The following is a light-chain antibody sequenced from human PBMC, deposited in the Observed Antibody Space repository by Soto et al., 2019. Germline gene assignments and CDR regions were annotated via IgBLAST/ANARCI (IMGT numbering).Light chain of an antibody. J-gene: IGKJ4*02. CDR1: QSVSSTY. CDR3: QQHAGSPLA. V-gene: IGKV3-20*01. CDR2: GAS. Sequence: EIVLTQSPGTLSLSPGERATLSCRASQSVSSTYLAWYQQRPDQAPRLLIYGASRRATGIPARFRGSGSGTDFTLTISRLEPEDLAVYYCQQHAGSPLAFGGGTKVEIK.